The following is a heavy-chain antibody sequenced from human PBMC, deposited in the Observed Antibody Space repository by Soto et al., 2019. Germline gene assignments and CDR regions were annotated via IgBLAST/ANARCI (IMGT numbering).Heavy chain of an antibody. CDR3: ARDLVEDYYDSSGYYPA. V-gene: IGHV1-69*01. CDR1: GSTFSSYA. D-gene: IGHD3-22*01. Sequence: QVQLVQSGAEVKKPGSSVTVSCKASGSTFSSYAISWVRQAPGQGLEWMGGIIPIFGTANYAQKFQGRVTITADESTSTGYMELSSLRSEETAVYYCARDLVEDYYDSSGYYPAWGQGTLVTVSS. CDR2: IIPIFGTA. J-gene: IGHJ5*02.